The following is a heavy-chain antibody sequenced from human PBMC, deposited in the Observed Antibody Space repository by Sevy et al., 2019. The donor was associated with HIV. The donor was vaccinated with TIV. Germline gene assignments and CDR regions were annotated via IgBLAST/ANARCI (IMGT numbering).Heavy chain of an antibody. J-gene: IGHJ4*02. D-gene: IGHD5-18*01. V-gene: IGHV4-31*03. Sequence: SDTLSLTCTVSGGSINSGGYYWSWIRQHPGKGLEWIGYIYYSGSAYYNPSLKSRVTISVDTPKKNQFSLKLRSVTAADTAVYYCARAPPDTVRDPCYFDYWGQGTPVTVSS. CDR2: IYYSGSA. CDR1: GGSINSGGYY. CDR3: ARAPPDTVRDPCYFDY.